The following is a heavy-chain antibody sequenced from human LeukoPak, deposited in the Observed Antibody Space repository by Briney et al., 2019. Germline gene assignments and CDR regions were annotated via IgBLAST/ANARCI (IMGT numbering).Heavy chain of an antibody. V-gene: IGHV1-2*02. CDR3: AGDVRSTDAFDI. J-gene: IGHJ3*02. CDR2: INPNSGDT. D-gene: IGHD3-10*02. CDR1: EYTLNGYY. Sequence: ASVKVSCKTSEYTLNGYYIHWVRQAPGQGLEWMGWINPNSGDTKYGQRFQGRVTMTRDTSIRTAYMELNGLRSDDTAMYYCAGDVRSTDAFDIWGQGTMLTVSS.